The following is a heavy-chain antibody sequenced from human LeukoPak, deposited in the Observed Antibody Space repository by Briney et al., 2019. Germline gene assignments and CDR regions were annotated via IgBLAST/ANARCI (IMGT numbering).Heavy chain of an antibody. D-gene: IGHD5-18*01. CDR3: ARYRGIQLWLRTGFNYFDY. CDR1: GGSFSGYY. V-gene: IGHV4-34*01. Sequence: SETLSLTCAVYGGSFSGYYWSWIRQPPGKGREWIGEIYHSGSNKYNPPLMSRGTISVDKTKNQSPRMLISVLAADTAVYYCARYRGIQLWLRTGFNYFDYWGQGTLVTVSS. J-gene: IGHJ4*02. CDR2: IYHSGSN.